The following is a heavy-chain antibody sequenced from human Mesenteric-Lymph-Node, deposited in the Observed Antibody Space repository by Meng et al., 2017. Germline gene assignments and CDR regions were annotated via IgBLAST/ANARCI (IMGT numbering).Heavy chain of an antibody. Sequence: QVQLVQSGAEVKKPGASVKVSCKASGYTFTSYGISWVRQAPGQGLEWMGWMNPNSGNTGYAQKFQGRVTMTRNTSISTAYMELSSLRSDDTAVYYCARVFLAAAGQNWFDPWGQGTLVTVSS. J-gene: IGHJ5*02. D-gene: IGHD6-13*01. CDR2: MNPNSGNT. CDR3: ARVFLAAAGQNWFDP. V-gene: IGHV1-8*02. CDR1: GYTFTSYG.